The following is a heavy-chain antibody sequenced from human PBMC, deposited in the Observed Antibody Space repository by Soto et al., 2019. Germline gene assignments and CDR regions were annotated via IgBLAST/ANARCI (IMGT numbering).Heavy chain of an antibody. CDR1: GGSISSGDYY. V-gene: IGHV4-30-4*01. CDR2: IYYSGST. D-gene: IGHD3-22*01. J-gene: IGHJ2*01. CDR3: ARDRAPYYYDSSGYYWGYWYFDL. Sequence: QVQLQESGPGLVKPSQTLSLTCTVSGGSISSGDYYWSWIRQPPGKGLEWIGYIYYSGSTYYNPSLKSRVTISVDTSKNQFFLKLSSVTAADTAVYYCARDRAPYYYDSSGYYWGYWYFDLWGRGTLVTVSS.